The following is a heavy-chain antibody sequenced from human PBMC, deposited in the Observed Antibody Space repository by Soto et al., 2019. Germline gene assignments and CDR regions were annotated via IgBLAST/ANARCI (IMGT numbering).Heavy chain of an antibody. Sequence: ASVKVSCKASGYTFTSYGISWVRQAPGQGLEWMGWISAYNGNTNYAQKLQGRVTMTTDTSTSTAYMGLRSLRSDDTAVYYCARGPSDYDILTAGFVYWGQGTLVTVS. V-gene: IGHV1-18*04. CDR2: ISAYNGNT. J-gene: IGHJ4*02. CDR1: GYTFTSYG. D-gene: IGHD3-9*01. CDR3: ARGPSDYDILTAGFVY.